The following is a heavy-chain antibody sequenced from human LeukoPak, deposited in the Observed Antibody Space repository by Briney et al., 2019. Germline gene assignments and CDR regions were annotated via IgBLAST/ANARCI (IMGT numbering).Heavy chain of an antibody. J-gene: IGHJ3*02. CDR2: IYSDGST. Sequence: GGSLRLSCAVSGFTVSSSYMSWVRQAPGKGLEWVSIIYSDGSTYYADSVKGRFTISRDNSENTLSLQMNSVSAEHTAVYYCARGRSGFSYAFDIWGQGTMVTVSS. V-gene: IGHV3-53*01. D-gene: IGHD3-22*01. CDR1: GFTVSSSY. CDR3: ARGRSGFSYAFDI.